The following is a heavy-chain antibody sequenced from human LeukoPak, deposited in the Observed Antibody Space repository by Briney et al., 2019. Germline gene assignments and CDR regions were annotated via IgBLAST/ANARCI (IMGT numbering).Heavy chain of an antibody. J-gene: IGHJ3*02. CDR2: INSDGSST. CDR3: AKEKDYYYSSGYYRDAFDI. V-gene: IGHV3-74*01. D-gene: IGHD3-22*01. CDR1: GFTFSSYW. Sequence: TGGSLRLSCAASGFTFSSYWMHCVRQAPGKGLVWVSRINSDGSSTSYADSVKGRFTISRDNAKNTLYLQMNSLRAEDTAVYYCAKEKDYYYSSGYYRDAFDIWGQGTKVTASS.